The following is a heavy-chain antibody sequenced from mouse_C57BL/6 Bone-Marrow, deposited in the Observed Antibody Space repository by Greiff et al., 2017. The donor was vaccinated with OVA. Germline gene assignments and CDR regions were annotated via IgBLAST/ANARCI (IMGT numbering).Heavy chain of an antibody. J-gene: IGHJ2*01. Sequence: EVMLVESGGGLVQPGGSMKLSCVASGFTFSNYWMNWVRQSPEKGLEWVAQIRLKSDNYATHYAESVKGRFTISRDDSKSSVYLQMNNLRAEDTGIYYCTAGMVTTRYYFDYWGQGTTLTVSS. CDR2: IRLKSDNYAT. CDR3: TAGMVTTRYYFDY. CDR1: GFTFSNYW. V-gene: IGHV6-3*01. D-gene: IGHD2-2*01.